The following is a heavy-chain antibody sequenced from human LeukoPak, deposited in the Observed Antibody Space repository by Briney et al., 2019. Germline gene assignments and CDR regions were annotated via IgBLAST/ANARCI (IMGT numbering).Heavy chain of an antibody. CDR3: AIYYDSSGSIDH. CDR1: GFTFSDYY. D-gene: IGHD3-22*01. CDR2: ISDSGSTI. V-gene: IGHV3-11*01. Sequence: GGSLRLSCAASGFTFSDYYMTWIRQTPGKGLEWLSYISDSGSTINYADSVKGRLTISRDNAKKSLFLQMNSLRAEDTAVCYCAIYYDSSGSIDHWGQGTLVTVSS. J-gene: IGHJ4*02.